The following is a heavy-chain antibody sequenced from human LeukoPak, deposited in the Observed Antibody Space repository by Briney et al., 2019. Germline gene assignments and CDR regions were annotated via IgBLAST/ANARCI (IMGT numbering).Heavy chain of an antibody. CDR1: GGTFSSYA. D-gene: IGHD3-3*01. CDR3: ARDRTLENYDFWSGLGYYGMDV. J-gene: IGHJ6*02. Sequence: SVKVSCKASGGTFSSYAISWVRQAPGQGLEWMGGIIPIFGTANYAQKFQGRVTITADESTSTAYMELSSLRFEDTAVYYCARDRTLENYDFWSGLGYYGMDVWGQGTTVTVSS. CDR2: IIPIFGTA. V-gene: IGHV1-69*01.